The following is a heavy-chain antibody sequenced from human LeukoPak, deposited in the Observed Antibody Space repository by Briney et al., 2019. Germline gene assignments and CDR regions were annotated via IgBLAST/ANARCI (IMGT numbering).Heavy chain of an antibody. V-gene: IGHV3-30*04. CDR3: ARGGSYGDYPIDY. Sequence: PGGSLRLSCAASGFTFSSYAMHWVRQAPGKGLEWVAVISYDGSNKYYADSVKGRFTISRDNSKNTLYLQMNSLRAEDTAVYYCARGGSYGDYPIDYWGQGTLVTVSS. J-gene: IGHJ4*02. D-gene: IGHD4-17*01. CDR1: GFTFSSYA. CDR2: ISYDGSNK.